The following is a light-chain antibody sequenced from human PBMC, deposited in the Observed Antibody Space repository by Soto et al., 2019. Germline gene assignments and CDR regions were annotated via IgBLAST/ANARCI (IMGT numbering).Light chain of an antibody. CDR1: QSVSNSY. Sequence: EIVLTQSPGTLSLSPGERATLSCRATQSVSNSYVAWYQQKPGQAPRLLIYGASSRATGITDRFSGSGSGTDFTLTISRLEPEDFAVYYCQQYGSSPWPFGQGTKVEIK. CDR2: GAS. V-gene: IGKV3-20*01. CDR3: QQYGSSPWP. J-gene: IGKJ1*01.